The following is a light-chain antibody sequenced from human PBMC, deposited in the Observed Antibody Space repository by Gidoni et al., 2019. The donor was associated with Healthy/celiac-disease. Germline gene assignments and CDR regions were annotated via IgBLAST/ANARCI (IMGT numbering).Light chain of an antibody. CDR2: GAS. V-gene: IGKV3-15*01. CDR1: QSVSRN. CDR3: QQYKNWPPIT. Sequence: EIVMTQSPATLSVSPGEGATLSCRASQSVSRNLAWYQQKPGQAPRLLIYGASTRATGIPARFSGSGSGTEFTLTISSLQSEDFAVYFCQQYKNWPPITFGQGTRLEIK. J-gene: IGKJ5*01.